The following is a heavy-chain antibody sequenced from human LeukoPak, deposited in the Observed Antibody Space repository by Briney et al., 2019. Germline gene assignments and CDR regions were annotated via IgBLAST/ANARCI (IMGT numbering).Heavy chain of an antibody. Sequence: KPGRSLRLSCAASGFTFSSYSLNWVRQAPGMGLEWVSSISSSSHYIYYADSVKGRFTISRDNAKNSLYLQMNSLRAEDTAVYYCAKDRTSVLLWFGELPFGYMDVWGKGTTVTISS. V-gene: IGHV3-21*01. CDR3: AKDRTSVLLWFGELPFGYMDV. J-gene: IGHJ6*03. CDR2: ISSSSHYI. D-gene: IGHD3-10*01. CDR1: GFTFSSYS.